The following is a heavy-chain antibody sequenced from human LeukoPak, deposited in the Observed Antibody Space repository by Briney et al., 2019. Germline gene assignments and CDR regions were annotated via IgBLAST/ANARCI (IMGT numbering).Heavy chain of an antibody. CDR3: ATERTGGTWFDP. CDR2: IDTSDGNT. V-gene: IGHV1-46*01. D-gene: IGHD2-8*02. CDR1: GYTFTTYH. J-gene: IGHJ5*02. Sequence: ASVKVSCKASGYTFTTYHMQWVRQAPGQGLEWVGMIDTSDGNTNYAQKFPGRVTMTRDTSTSTVYMELISLSSEDTAVYYCATERTGGTWFDPWGQGTLVTVSS.